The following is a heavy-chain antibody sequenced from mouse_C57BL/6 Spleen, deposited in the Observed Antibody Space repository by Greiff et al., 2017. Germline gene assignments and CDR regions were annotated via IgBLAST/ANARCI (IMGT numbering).Heavy chain of an antibody. Sequence: EVKLVESGGGLVQSGRSLRLSCATSGFTFSDFYMEWVRQAPGKGLEWIAASRNKANDYTTEYSASVKGRFIVSRDTSQSILYLQMNALRAEDTAIYYCARDAAYYSKGGYFDVWGTGTTVTVSS. CDR2: SRNKANDYTT. J-gene: IGHJ1*03. CDR1: GFTFSDFY. CDR3: ARDAAYYSKGGYFDV. V-gene: IGHV7-1*01. D-gene: IGHD2-5*01.